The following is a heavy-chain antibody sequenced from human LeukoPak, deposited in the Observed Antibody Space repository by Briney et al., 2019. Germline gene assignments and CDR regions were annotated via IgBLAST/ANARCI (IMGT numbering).Heavy chain of an antibody. CDR1: GYTFTSYD. D-gene: IGHD3-3*01. CDR3: ARGAARIHTYDDFWSGYYYRDEFDP. J-gene: IGHJ5*02. CDR2: MNPNSGNT. V-gene: IGHV1-8*01. Sequence: ASVKVSCKASGYTFTSYDINWVRQATGQGLEWMGWMNPNSGNTGYAQKFQGRVTMTRNTSISTAYMELSSLRPEDTAVYYCARGAARIHTYDDFWSGYYYRDEFDPWGQGTLVTVSS.